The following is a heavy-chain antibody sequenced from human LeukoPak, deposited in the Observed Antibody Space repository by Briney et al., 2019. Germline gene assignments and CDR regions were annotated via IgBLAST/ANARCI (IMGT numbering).Heavy chain of an antibody. CDR3: AKDPNGDYIGGFDM. V-gene: IGHV3-23*01. Sequence: GGSLRLSCEGSGFISNNYAMSWVRQAPGKRPEGVSGISASGSRTHYADSVKGRFIISRDSSKNMVFLQMNSLRVEDTALYFCAKDPNGDYIGGFDMWGQGTMVTVSS. CDR1: GFISNNYA. D-gene: IGHD2-15*01. CDR2: ISASGSRT. J-gene: IGHJ3*02.